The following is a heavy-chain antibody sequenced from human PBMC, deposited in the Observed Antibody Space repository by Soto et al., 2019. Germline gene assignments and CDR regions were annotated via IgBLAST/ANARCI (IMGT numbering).Heavy chain of an antibody. V-gene: IGHV4-59*01. CDR1: GGSISSYY. Sequence: KPSETLSLTCTVSGGSISSYYWSWIRQPPGKGLEWIGYIYYSGSTNYNPSLKSRVTISVDTSKNQFSLKLSSVTAADTAVYYCARGGGVYDMDVWGQGTTVTVSS. J-gene: IGHJ6*02. CDR2: IYYSGST. D-gene: IGHD6-13*01. CDR3: ARGGGVYDMDV.